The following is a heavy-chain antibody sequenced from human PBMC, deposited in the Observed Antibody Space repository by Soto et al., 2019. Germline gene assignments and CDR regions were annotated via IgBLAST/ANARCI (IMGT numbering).Heavy chain of an antibody. CDR2: IYYNGST. Sequence: PSATLSLTCTVSGGSISSGGYYWSWIRQHPGKGLEWIGYIYYNGSTYYNPSLKSRVTISVDTSKNQFSLKLSAVTAADTAVYYCARESVVVAATIVDYWGQGALVTVSS. D-gene: IGHD2-15*01. CDR3: ARESVVVAATIVDY. J-gene: IGHJ4*02. V-gene: IGHV4-31*03. CDR1: GGSISSGGYY.